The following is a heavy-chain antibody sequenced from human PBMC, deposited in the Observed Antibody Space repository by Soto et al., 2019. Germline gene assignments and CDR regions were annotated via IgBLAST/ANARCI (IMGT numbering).Heavy chain of an antibody. CDR2: IYYSGST. CDR1: GGSISSYY. D-gene: IGHD1-26*01. J-gene: IGHJ4*02. V-gene: IGHV4-59*01. Sequence: SETLSLTCTVSGGSISSYYWSWIRQPPGKGLEWIGYIYYSGSTNYNPSLKSRVTISVDTSKNQFSLKLSSVTAADTAVYYCARRYGGNFDFRGQGSPVTVSS. CDR3: ARRYGGNFDF.